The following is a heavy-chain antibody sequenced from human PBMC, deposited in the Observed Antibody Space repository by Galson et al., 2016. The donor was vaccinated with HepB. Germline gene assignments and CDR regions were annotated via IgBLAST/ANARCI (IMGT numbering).Heavy chain of an antibody. CDR3: ARGDYFDP. D-gene: IGHD3-16*01. CDR1: WDSVSSNSAA. Sequence: CAISWDSVSSNSAAWNWIRQSPSRGLEWLGRTYYRSKWSNDYAAFMRGRITNNPDTSKNQFSLQLNSVTPEDTAGYYCARGDYFDPWGQGILVTVSS. V-gene: IGHV6-1*01. J-gene: IGHJ5*02. CDR2: TYYRSKWSN.